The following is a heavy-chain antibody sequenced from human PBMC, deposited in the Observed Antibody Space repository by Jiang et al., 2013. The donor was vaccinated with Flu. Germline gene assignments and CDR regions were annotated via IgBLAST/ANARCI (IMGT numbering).Heavy chain of an antibody. D-gene: IGHD3-22*01. V-gene: IGHV4-39*01. Sequence: GSGLVKPSETLSLTCTVSGGSISSSTYYWGWIRQPPGKGLEWIGNIYYSGSTYYNPSLKSRVTISVDTSKNQFSLKLNSVTAADTAVYYCARRCINTNCFLFWGQGTLVTVSS. J-gene: IGHJ5*01. CDR2: IYYSGST. CDR3: ARRCINTNCFLF. CDR1: GGSISSSTYY.